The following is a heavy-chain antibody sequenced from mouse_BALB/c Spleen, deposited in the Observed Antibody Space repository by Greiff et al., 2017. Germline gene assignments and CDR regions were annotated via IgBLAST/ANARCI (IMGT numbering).Heavy chain of an antibody. J-gene: IGHJ2*01. V-gene: IGHV14-3*02. Sequence: VQLQQSGAELVKPGASVKLSCTASGFNIKDTYMHWVKQRPEQGLEWIGRIDPANGNTKYDPKFQGKATITADTSSNTAYLQLSSLTSEDTAVYYCARWDYYGSYYFDYWGQGTTLTVSS. CDR1: GFNIKDTY. CDR3: ARWDYYGSYYFDY. D-gene: IGHD1-2*01. CDR2: IDPANGNT.